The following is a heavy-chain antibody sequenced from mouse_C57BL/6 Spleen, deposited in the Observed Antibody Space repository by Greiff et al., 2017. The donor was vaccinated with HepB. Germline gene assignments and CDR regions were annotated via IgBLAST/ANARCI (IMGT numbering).Heavy chain of an antibody. J-gene: IGHJ3*01. D-gene: IGHD2-2*01. V-gene: IGHV1-26*01. CDR1: GYTFTDYY. CDR2: INPNNGGT. CDR3: ARRYGYTAWFAY. Sequence: EVQLQQSGPELVKPGASVKISCKASGYTFTDYYMNWVKQSHGKSLEWIGDINPNNGGTSYHQKFKGKATLTVDKSSSTAYMELRSLTSEDSAVYYCARRYGYTAWFAYWGQGTLVTVSA.